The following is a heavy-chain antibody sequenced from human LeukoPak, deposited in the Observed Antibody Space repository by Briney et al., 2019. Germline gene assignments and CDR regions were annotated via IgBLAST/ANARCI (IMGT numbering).Heavy chain of an antibody. Sequence: ASVKVSCKASGYTFTLFDINWVRQAPGQGPEWMGNMNPRSGNADYALKFQGRVTMTSDTSLNTAYMELSTLKSDDTAVYYCARGVDSNTWGQGTLVTVSS. CDR3: ARGVDSNT. J-gene: IGHJ4*02. CDR1: GYTFTLFD. V-gene: IGHV1-8*01. CDR2: MNPRSGNA. D-gene: IGHD3-22*01.